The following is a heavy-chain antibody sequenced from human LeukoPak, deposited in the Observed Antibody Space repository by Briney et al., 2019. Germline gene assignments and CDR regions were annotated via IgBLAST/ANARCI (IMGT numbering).Heavy chain of an antibody. CDR2: INHSGST. CDR1: GGSFSGYY. CDR3: ARPVEMATHYWYFDL. J-gene: IGHJ2*01. Sequence: SETLSLTCAVYGGSFSGYYWSWIRQPPGKGLEWIGEINHSGSTNYNPSLKSRVTISVDTSKNQFSLKLSSVTAADTAVYFCARPVEMATHYWYFDLWGRGTLVTVSS. D-gene: IGHD5-24*01. V-gene: IGHV4-34*01.